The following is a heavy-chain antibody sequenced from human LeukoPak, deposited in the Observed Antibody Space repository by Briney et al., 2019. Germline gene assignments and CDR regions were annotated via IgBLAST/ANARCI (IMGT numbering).Heavy chain of an antibody. D-gene: IGHD1-26*01. Sequence: GGSLRLSCAASGFTFSSYSMSWVRQAPGKGLDWVSGLSGSGDNTYYADSVKGRFTISRDNSKNTLYLQMNSLRAEDTAVYYCVKYPAGSGYFDYWGQGTLVTVSS. CDR2: LSGSGDNT. V-gene: IGHV3-23*01. CDR1: GFTFSSYS. CDR3: VKYPAGSGYFDY. J-gene: IGHJ4*02.